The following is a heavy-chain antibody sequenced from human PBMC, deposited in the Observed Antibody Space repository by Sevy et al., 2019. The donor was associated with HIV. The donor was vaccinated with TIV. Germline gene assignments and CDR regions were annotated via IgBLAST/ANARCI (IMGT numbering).Heavy chain of an antibody. J-gene: IGHJ6*02. CDR2: ISAYNGNT. V-gene: IGHV1-18*01. CDR1: GYTFTSYG. D-gene: IGHD1-1*01. Sequence: ASVKVSCKASGYTFTSYGISWVRQAPGQGLEWMGWISAYNGNTNYAQKLQGRVTMTTDTSTRTAYMELRSLRSDDTAVYYCARMGQLERRGVLEDYYYGMDVWGQGTTVTVSS. CDR3: ARMGQLERRGVLEDYYYGMDV.